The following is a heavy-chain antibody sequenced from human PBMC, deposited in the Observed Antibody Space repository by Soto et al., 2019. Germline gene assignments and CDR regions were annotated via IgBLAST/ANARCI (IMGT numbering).Heavy chain of an antibody. Sequence: PSETLSLTCTVSGGSISSSSYYWGWIRQHPGKGLEWIGSIYYSGTTNYNPSLESRLTISLDASKNQFSLKLTSVTAADTAVYYCANKNVPTPGNYWGQGTLVTVSS. V-gene: IGHV4-39*07. D-gene: IGHD2-2*01. CDR3: ANKNVPTPGNY. CDR2: IYYSGTT. CDR1: GGSISSSSYY. J-gene: IGHJ4*02.